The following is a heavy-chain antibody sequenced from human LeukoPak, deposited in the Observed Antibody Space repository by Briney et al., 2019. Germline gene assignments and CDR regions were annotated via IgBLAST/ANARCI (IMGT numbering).Heavy chain of an antibody. CDR3: ATLEPYAGKDAFDI. D-gene: IGHD5-24*01. CDR1: GYTFTGYY. Sequence: ASVKVSCKASGYTFTGYYMHWVRQAPGQGLEWMGRINPNSGGTNYAQKFQGRVTMTRDTSISTAYMELSRLRSDDTAVYYCATLEPYAGKDAFDIWGQGTMVTVSS. J-gene: IGHJ3*02. V-gene: IGHV1-2*06. CDR2: INPNSGGT.